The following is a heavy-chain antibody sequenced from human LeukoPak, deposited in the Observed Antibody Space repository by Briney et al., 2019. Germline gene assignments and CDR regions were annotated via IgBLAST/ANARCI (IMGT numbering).Heavy chain of an antibody. CDR1: GGSFSGYY. Sequence: SETLSLTCAVYGGSFSGYYWSWIRQPPGKGLEWIGEINHSGSTNYNPSLKSRVTISVDTSKNQFSLKLSSVTAADTAVYYCARAGAAVAAPYMDVWGKGTTVTVSS. J-gene: IGHJ6*03. CDR3: ARAGAAVAAPYMDV. D-gene: IGHD6-19*01. CDR2: INHSGST. V-gene: IGHV4-34*01.